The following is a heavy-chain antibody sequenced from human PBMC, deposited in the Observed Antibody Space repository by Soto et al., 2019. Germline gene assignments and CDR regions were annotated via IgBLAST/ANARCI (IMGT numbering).Heavy chain of an antibody. D-gene: IGHD3-3*01. CDR2: IYYSGST. Sequence: PSETLSLTCTVSGGSISSYYWSWIRQPPGKGLEWIGYIYYSGSTNYNPSLKSRVTISVDTSKNQFSLKLSSVTAADTAVYYCARAIYDFWSGYSPYGMDVWGQGTTVTVSS. J-gene: IGHJ6*02. V-gene: IGHV4-59*01. CDR1: GGSISSYY. CDR3: ARAIYDFWSGYSPYGMDV.